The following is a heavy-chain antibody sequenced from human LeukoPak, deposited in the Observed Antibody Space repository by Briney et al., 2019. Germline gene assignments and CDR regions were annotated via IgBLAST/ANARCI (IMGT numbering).Heavy chain of an antibody. CDR3: ARGSGYQGWFDP. CDR2: IYYSGST. J-gene: IGHJ5*02. V-gene: IGHV4-59*06. D-gene: IGHD6-13*01. CDR1: GGSMNDYY. Sequence: SETLSLTCTVSGGSMNDYYWTWIRQPPGRGPEWIGYIYYSGSTYYNPSLKSRVTISVDTSKNQFSLKLSSVTAADTAVYYCARGSGYQGWFDPWGQGTLVTVSS.